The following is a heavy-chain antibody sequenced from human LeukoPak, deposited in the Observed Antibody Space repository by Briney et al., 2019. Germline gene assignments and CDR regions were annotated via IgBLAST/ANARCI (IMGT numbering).Heavy chain of an antibody. Sequence: PSETLSLTCTVSGGSISSYYWSWIRQPPGKGLEWIGYIYYSGSTNYNPSLKSRATISVDTSKNQFSLKLSSVTAADTAVYYCARVGYCSSTSCPGGFDPWGQGTLVTVSS. CDR3: ARVGYCSSTSCPGGFDP. J-gene: IGHJ5*02. V-gene: IGHV4-59*01. CDR1: GGSISSYY. D-gene: IGHD2-2*01. CDR2: IYYSGST.